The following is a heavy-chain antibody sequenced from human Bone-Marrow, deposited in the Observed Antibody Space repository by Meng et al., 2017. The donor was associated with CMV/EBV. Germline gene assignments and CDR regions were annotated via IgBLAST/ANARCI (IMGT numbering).Heavy chain of an antibody. Sequence: GESLKISCAVSGFIFDDYTMHWVRQAPGKGLEWVSLISWDGGSTYYADSVKGRFTISRDNSKNPLYLQMNSLRIEDTALYYCAKHIESTSWYGYYYYGMDVWGQGTTVTVSS. CDR3: AKHIESTSWYGYYYYGMDV. D-gene: IGHD6-13*01. V-gene: IGHV3-43*01. CDR1: GFIFDDYT. CDR2: ISWDGGST. J-gene: IGHJ6*02.